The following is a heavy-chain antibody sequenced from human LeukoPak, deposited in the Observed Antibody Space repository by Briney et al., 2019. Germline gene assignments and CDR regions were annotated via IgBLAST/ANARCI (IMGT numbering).Heavy chain of an antibody. V-gene: IGHV4-38-2*02. D-gene: IGHD4-17*01. Sequence: PPETLSLTCTVSGSSISSGYYWGWIRQPPGKGLEWIGEINHSGSTNYNPSLKSRVTISVDTSKNQFSLKLSSVTAADTAVYYCASVNDYGDPLPRYMDVWGKGTAVTVSS. CDR2: INHSGST. CDR3: ASVNDYGDPLPRYMDV. J-gene: IGHJ6*03. CDR1: GSSISSGYY.